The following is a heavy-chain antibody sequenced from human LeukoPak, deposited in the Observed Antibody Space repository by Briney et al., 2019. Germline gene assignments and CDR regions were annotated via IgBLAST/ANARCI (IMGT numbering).Heavy chain of an antibody. V-gene: IGHV6-1*01. CDR1: GDSVSSNSAA. CDR3: ARDREVAVAGDYYYYGMDV. Sequence: SQTLSLTCAISGDSVSSNSAAWNWIRQSPSRGLEWLGRTYYRSKWYNDYAVSVKSRITINPDTSKNQFSLQLNSVTPEDTAVYYCARDREVAVAGDYYYYGMDVWGQGTMVTVSS. J-gene: IGHJ6*02. D-gene: IGHD6-19*01. CDR2: TYYRSKWYN.